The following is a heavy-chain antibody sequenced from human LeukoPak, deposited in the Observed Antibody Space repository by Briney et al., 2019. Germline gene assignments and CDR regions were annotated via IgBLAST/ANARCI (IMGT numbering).Heavy chain of an antibody. CDR3: AKQFVDI. D-gene: IGHD5-24*01. Sequence: GGSLRLSCAASGFTFTNYAMNWVRQAPGKGLEWVSSISGSGDDTSYADSVKGRFTISRDNSRNALYLQMNSLRAEDTAVYYCAKQFVDIWGQGTLVTVSS. J-gene: IGHJ5*02. CDR1: GFTFTNYA. V-gene: IGHV3-23*01. CDR2: ISGSGDDT.